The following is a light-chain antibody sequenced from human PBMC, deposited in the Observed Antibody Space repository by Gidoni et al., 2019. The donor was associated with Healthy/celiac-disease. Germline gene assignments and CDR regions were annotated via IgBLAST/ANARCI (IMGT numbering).Light chain of an antibody. J-gene: IGKJ3*01. CDR1: QCLLHSNGYNY. CDR2: LGS. CDR3: MQALQTPFT. Sequence: DIVMTQSPLSLPVTPGEPASISCRSSQCLLHSNGYNYLDWYLQKPGQSPQLLIYLGSNRASGVPDRFSGRGSGTDFTLKISRVEAEDVGVYYCMQALQTPFTFGPGTKVEIK. V-gene: IGKV2-28*01.